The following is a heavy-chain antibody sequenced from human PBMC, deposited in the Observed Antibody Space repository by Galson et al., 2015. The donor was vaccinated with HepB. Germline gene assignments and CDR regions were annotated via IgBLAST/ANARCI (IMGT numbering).Heavy chain of an antibody. J-gene: IGHJ4*02. V-gene: IGHV3-64D*06. CDR1: GFTFSSYA. Sequence: SLRLSCAASGFTFSSYAMHWVRQAPGKGLEYVSATSSNGGSTYYADSVKGRFTISRDNSKNTLYLQMSSPRAEDTAVYYCVKEWQYSSGWYKTGPVDYWGQGTLVTVSS. CDR3: VKEWQYSSGWYKTGPVDY. CDR2: TSSNGGST. D-gene: IGHD6-19*01.